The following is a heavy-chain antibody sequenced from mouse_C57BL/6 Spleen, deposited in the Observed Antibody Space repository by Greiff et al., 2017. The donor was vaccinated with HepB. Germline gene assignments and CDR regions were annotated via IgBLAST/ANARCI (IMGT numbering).Heavy chain of an antibody. Sequence: EVKLQESGGGLVQPGGSMKLSCVASGFTFSNYWMNWVRQSPEKGLEWVAQIRLKSDNYATHYAESVKGRFTISRDDSKSSVYLQMNNLRAEDTGIYYCTYDASFAYWGQGTLVTVSA. D-gene: IGHD2-3*01. CDR3: TYDASFAY. CDR1: GFTFSNYW. CDR2: IRLKSDNYAT. V-gene: IGHV6-3*01. J-gene: IGHJ3*01.